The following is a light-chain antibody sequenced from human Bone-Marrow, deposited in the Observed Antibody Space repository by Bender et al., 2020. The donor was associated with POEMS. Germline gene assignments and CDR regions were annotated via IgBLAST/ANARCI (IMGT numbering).Light chain of an antibody. CDR3: SSYTSSNTLV. J-gene: IGLJ1*01. CDR2: EVT. CDR1: SSDVGRYDY. Sequence: QSALTQPPSASGSPGQSVTISCTGTSSDVGRYDYVSWYQQHPGKAPKLMIYEVTKRPSGVPDRFSGSKSGNTASLTISGLRAEDESDYYCSSYTSSNTLVFGTGTKVTVL. V-gene: IGLV2-8*01.